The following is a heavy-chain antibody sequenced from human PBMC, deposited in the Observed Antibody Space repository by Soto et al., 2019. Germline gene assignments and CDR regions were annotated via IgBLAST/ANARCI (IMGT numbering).Heavy chain of an antibody. Sequence: SETLSLTCTVSGGSISSGDYYWSWIRQPPGKGLEWIGYIYYSGSTYYNPSLKSRVTISVDTSKNQFSLKLSSVTAADTAVYYCASYYYDSSGYPGYWGQGTLVTASS. J-gene: IGHJ4*02. D-gene: IGHD3-22*01. CDR2: IYYSGST. CDR3: ASYYYDSSGYPGY. V-gene: IGHV4-30-4*01. CDR1: GGSISSGDYY.